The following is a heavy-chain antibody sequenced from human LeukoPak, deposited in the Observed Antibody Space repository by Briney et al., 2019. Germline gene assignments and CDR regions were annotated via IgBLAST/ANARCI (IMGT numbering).Heavy chain of an antibody. CDR3: ARDRGTIAAAVP. J-gene: IGHJ5*02. D-gene: IGHD6-13*01. CDR2: IYTSGST. CDR1: GGSISSYY. V-gene: IGHV4-4*07. Sequence: SETLSLTCTVSGGSISSYYWSWIRQPAGKGLEWIGCIYTSGSTNYDPSLKSRVTMSVDTSKNQFSLKLSSVTAADTAVYYCARDRGTIAAAVPWGQGTLVTVSS.